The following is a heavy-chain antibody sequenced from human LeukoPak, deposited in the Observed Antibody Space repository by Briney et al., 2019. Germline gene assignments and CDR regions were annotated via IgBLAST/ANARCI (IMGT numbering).Heavy chain of an antibody. Sequence: ASVKVSCKASGYTFTDYYIHWVRQAPGQGLEWMGWINPNSGGPNHAQKFQGRITMTRDTSISTAYMDLSRLRSDGTAVYFCARGPSHGGYDYWGQGTLVTVSS. CDR3: ARGPSHGGYDY. CDR2: INPNSGGP. V-gene: IGHV1-2*02. J-gene: IGHJ4*02. CDR1: GYTFTDYY. D-gene: IGHD5-12*01.